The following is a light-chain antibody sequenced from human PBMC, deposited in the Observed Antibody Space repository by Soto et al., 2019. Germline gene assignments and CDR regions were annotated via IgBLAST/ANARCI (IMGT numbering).Light chain of an antibody. CDR1: QGISVW. V-gene: IGKV1-5*03. J-gene: IGKJ4*01. CDR3: QQYTSYPLT. CDR2: QAS. Sequence: DIQMTQSPSTLSASVGDRVTMTCRASQGISVWLAWYQQKPGKDPKLLIYQASSLKPGVPPRFSGRGSGTEFTLTISSLQPDDFATYYCQQYTSYPLTFGGGTRVDIK.